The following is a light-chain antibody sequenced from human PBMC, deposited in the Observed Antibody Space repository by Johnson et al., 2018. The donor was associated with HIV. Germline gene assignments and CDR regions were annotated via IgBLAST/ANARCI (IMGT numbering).Light chain of an antibody. CDR1: SSNIGNNY. J-gene: IGLJ1*01. CDR3: GTWDISLRSYV. V-gene: IGLV1-51*01. CDR2: DNN. Sequence: QSVLTQPPSVSAAPGQKVTISCSGSSSNIGNNYVSWYQQIPGTAPKLLIYDNNKRPSGIPDRFSGSKSGTSATLGITGLQTGDEADYYCGTWDISLRSYVFGTATKVTVL.